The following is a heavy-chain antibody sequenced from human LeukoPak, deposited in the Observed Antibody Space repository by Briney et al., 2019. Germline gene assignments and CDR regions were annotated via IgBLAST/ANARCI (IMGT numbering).Heavy chain of an antibody. CDR1: GFTFSSYS. D-gene: IGHD3-16*01. J-gene: IGHJ4*02. CDR3: ARTYWGLDY. CDR2: INHSGST. Sequence: GSLRLSCAASGFTFSSYSMNWVRQPPGKGLEWIGEINHSGSTNYNPSLKSRVTISVDTSKNQFSLKLSSVTAADTAVYYCARTYWGLDYWGQGTLVTVSS. V-gene: IGHV4-34*01.